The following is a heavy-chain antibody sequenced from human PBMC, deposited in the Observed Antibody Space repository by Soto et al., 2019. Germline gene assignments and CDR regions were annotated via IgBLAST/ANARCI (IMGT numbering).Heavy chain of an antibody. Sequence: QVQLVESGGGLVKPGGSLRLSCAASGFTFSDYYMSWIRQAPGKGLEWVSYISSSGSTIYYADSVKGRFTISRDNAKTSLDLQMHSLRAEDTAVYYCARYDYGDYFRESWFDPWGQGTLVTVSS. CDR1: GFTFSDYY. V-gene: IGHV3-11*01. D-gene: IGHD4-17*01. CDR2: ISSSGSTI. J-gene: IGHJ5*02. CDR3: ARYDYGDYFRESWFDP.